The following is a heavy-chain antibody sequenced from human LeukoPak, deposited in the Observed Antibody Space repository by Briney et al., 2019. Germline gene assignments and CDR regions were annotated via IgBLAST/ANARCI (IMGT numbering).Heavy chain of an antibody. CDR3: ARDRVVADRFGELLSPNFDY. CDR1: GFTFSSYS. Sequence: GGSLRLSCAASGFTFSSYSMNWVRQAPGKGLEWVSYISSSGSTIYYADSVKGRFTISRDNAKNSLYLQMNSLRAEDTAVYYCARDRVVADRFGELLSPNFDYWGQGTLVTVSS. CDR2: ISSSGSTI. D-gene: IGHD3-10*01. J-gene: IGHJ4*02. V-gene: IGHV3-48*04.